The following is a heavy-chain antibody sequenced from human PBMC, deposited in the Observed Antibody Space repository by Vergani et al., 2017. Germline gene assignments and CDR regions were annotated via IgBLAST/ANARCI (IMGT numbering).Heavy chain of an antibody. D-gene: IGHD2-2*02. CDR3: ARDKGYCSSTSCYTGYFDY. Sequence: QVNLVGSGGGVVQPGRSLRLSCATYGFIFQNYTMHWVRQAPGKGLEWVAVISYDGSNKYYADSVKGRFAISRDNSKNTLYLQMNSLRAEDTAVYYCARDKGYCSSTSCYTGYFDYWGQGTLVTVSS. J-gene: IGHJ4*02. CDR2: ISYDGSNK. V-gene: IGHV3-30*09. CDR1: GFIFQNYT.